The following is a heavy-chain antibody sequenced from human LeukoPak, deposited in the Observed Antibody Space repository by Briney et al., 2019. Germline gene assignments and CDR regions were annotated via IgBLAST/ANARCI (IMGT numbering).Heavy chain of an antibody. CDR3: ARDLRYSGYDLGY. CDR2: ISSSSSTI. J-gene: IGHJ4*02. Sequence: GGSLRLSCAASGFTFSSYSMNWVRQAPGKGLEWVSYISSSSSTIYYADSVKGRFTISRDNAKNSLYLQMNSLRAEDTAVYYCARDLRYSGYDLGYWGQGTLVTVSS. V-gene: IGHV3-48*04. D-gene: IGHD5-12*01. CDR1: GFTFSSYS.